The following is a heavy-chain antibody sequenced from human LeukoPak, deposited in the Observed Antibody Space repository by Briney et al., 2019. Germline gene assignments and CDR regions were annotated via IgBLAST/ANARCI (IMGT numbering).Heavy chain of an antibody. Sequence: PGGSLRLSCAASGFTFSSYAMSWIRQPPGKGLEWIGEINHSGSTNYNPSLKSRVTISVDTSKNQFSLKLSSVTAADTAVYYCARVRGYCTNGVCHKSYYYMDVWGKGTTVTVSS. V-gene: IGHV4-34*01. CDR1: GFTFSSYA. D-gene: IGHD2-8*01. J-gene: IGHJ6*03. CDR2: INHSGST. CDR3: ARVRGYCTNGVCHKSYYYMDV.